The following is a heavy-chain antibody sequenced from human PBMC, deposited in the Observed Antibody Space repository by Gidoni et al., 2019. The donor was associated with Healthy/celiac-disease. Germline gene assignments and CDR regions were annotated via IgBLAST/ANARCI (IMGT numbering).Heavy chain of an antibody. D-gene: IGHD3-10*01. J-gene: IGHJ5*02. CDR2: SYISGST. CDR1: ACSIRSVSYY. CDR3: ARDPFQVLWFRGAGFDP. Sequence: QVQLQESGPGLVKPSQTLSLTFTVSACSIRSVSYYWIWIRQPAGKGLEWIGRSYISGSTNYNPSLKSRVSISVDTSKNQFALKLSSGTAADTAVYYCARDPFQVLWFRGAGFDPWGQGTLVTVSS. V-gene: IGHV4-61*02.